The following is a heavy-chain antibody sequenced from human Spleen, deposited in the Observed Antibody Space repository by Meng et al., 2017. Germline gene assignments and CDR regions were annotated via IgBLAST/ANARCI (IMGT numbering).Heavy chain of an antibody. J-gene: IGHJ1*01. V-gene: IGHV3-74*01. CDR3: TNDRLNH. Sequence: GESLKISCAASGFTFSSYWMHWVRQAPGKGLVWVSRINTDGSTTTYADSVKGRFTISRDNAKNTLYLQMNSLRAEDTAVYYCTNDRLNHWGQGTLVTVSS. CDR2: INTDGSTT. D-gene: IGHD1-1*01. CDR1: GFTFSSYW.